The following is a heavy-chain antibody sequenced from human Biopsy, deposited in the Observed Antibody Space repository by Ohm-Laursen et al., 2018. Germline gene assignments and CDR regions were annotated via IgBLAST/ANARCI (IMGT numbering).Heavy chain of an antibody. CDR2: INAKTGDT. D-gene: IGHD3-22*01. Sequence: SVNVSCKTSGYAFDTDGITWVRQAPGQGLEWMGWINAKTGDTNYAQKFQGRVTMTRDTSISTAYVDLSSLRSDDTAVYYCTRGGYYYDSLAYYYWFDPWGQGTLVTVSS. J-gene: IGHJ5*02. V-gene: IGHV1-2*02. CDR1: GYAFDTDG. CDR3: TRGGYYYDSLAYYYWFDP.